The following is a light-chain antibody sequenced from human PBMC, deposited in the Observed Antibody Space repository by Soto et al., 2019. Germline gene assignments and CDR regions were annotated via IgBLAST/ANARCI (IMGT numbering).Light chain of an antibody. Sequence: QSVLTQAPSASGSPGQSVTISCTGTSSDVGGYNYVSWYQQYPGKAPKLMIYEVSKRPSGVPDRFSGSKSGNTASLTVSGLQAEDEADYYCSSYAGSNNYVFGTGTKV. CDR2: EVS. CDR1: SSDVGGYNY. J-gene: IGLJ1*01. V-gene: IGLV2-8*01. CDR3: SSYAGSNNYV.